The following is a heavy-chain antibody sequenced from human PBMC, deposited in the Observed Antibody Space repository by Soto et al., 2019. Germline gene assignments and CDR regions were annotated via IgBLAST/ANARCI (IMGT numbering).Heavy chain of an antibody. CDR3: ARARNYYDSSGYYRADFDY. D-gene: IGHD3-22*01. CDR2: INHSGST. J-gene: IGHJ4*02. Sequence: NPSETLSLTCAVYGGSFSGYYWSWIRQPPGKGLEWIGEINHSGSTNYNPSLKSRVTISVDTSKNQFSLKLSSVTAADTAVYYCARARNYYDSSGYYRADFDYWGQGTLVTVSS. CDR1: GGSFSGYY. V-gene: IGHV4-34*01.